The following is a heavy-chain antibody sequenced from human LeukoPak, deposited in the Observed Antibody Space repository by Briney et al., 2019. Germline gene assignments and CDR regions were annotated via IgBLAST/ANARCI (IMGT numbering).Heavy chain of an antibody. J-gene: IGHJ4*02. CDR1: GGSFSGYY. CDR3: ARARYFDWSHRSAFDY. CDR2: INHSGST. D-gene: IGHD3-9*01. V-gene: IGHV4-34*01. Sequence: SETLSLTCAVYGGSFSGYYWSWIRQPPGKGLEWIGEINHSGSTSYNPSLKSRVTISVDTSKNQFSLKLSSVTAADTAVYYCARARYFDWSHRSAFDYWGQGTLVTVSS.